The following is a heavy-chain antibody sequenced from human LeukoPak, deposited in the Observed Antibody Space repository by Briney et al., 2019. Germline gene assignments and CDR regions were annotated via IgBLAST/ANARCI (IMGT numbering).Heavy chain of an antibody. CDR1: GYTFTSYY. Sequence: ASVKVSCKASGYTFTSYYMHWVRQAPGQGLEWMGIINPSGGSTSYAQKFQGRVTMTRDTSTSTVYMELSSLRSEDTAVYYCARARISMAGTGGFDYWGQGTLVTVSS. D-gene: IGHD6-19*01. CDR2: INPSGGST. J-gene: IGHJ4*02. CDR3: ARARISMAGTGGFDY. V-gene: IGHV1-46*01.